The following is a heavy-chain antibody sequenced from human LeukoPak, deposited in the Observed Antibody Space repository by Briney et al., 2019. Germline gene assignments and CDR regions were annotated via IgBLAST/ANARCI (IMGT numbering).Heavy chain of an antibody. V-gene: IGHV3-23*01. CDR1: GFTFSSHS. CDR3: ARRLTGGVTDFFDF. CDR2: ISTSGDST. D-gene: IGHD2-8*02. J-gene: IGHJ4*02. Sequence: GGSVRLSCAASGFTFSSHSMSWVRQPPWEGLEWVAAISTSGDSTTYRDSVKGQFTISRDSSRNRLYLQMNTLTVEDTAIYYSARRLTGGVTDFFDFWGQGALVTVSS.